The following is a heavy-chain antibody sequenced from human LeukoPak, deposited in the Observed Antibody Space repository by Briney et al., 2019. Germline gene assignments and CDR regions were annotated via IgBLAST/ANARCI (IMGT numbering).Heavy chain of an antibody. V-gene: IGHV3-48*04. CDR1: GFTFSSYS. D-gene: IGHD4/OR15-4a*01. J-gene: IGHJ2*01. CDR3: ARDPPLKDTMVLRYFGL. CDR2: ISSSSTTI. Sequence: GGSLRLSCAASGFTFSSYSMNWVRQAPGKGLEWVSYISSSSTTIYYADSVKGRFTISRDNAKNSLYLQMNSLRAEDTAVYYCARDPPLKDTMVLRYFGLWGRGTLVTVSS.